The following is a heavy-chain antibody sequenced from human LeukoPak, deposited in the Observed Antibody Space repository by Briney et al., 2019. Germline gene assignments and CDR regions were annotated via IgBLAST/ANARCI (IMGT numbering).Heavy chain of an antibody. Sequence: GESLKISCKGSGYSFTTYWISWVRQMPGKGLEWMGRIDPSDSCTNYSPSFQGHVTISADKSISTAYLQWSSLKASDSAMYYCARHYGSLFDYWGQGTLVTVSS. V-gene: IGHV5-10-1*01. D-gene: IGHD3-10*01. J-gene: IGHJ4*02. CDR2: IDPSDSCT. CDR1: GYSFTTYW. CDR3: ARHYGSLFDY.